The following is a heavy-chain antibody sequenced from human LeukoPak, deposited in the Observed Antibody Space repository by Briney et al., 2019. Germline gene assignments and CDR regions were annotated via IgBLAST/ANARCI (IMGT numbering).Heavy chain of an antibody. CDR1: GFTVSSNY. Sequence: GGSLRLSCAASGFTVSSNYMSWVRQAPRKGLEWVSVIYSGGSTYYADSVKGRFTISRDNSKNTLYLQMNSLRAEDTAVYYCARDRGYCSGGSCYLTSSSWGQGTLVTVSS. V-gene: IGHV3-66*01. CDR2: IYSGGST. CDR3: ARDRGYCSGGSCYLTSSS. D-gene: IGHD2-15*01. J-gene: IGHJ4*02.